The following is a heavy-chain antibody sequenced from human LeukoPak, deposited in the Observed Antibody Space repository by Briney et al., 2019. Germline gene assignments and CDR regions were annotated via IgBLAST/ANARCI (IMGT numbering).Heavy chain of an antibody. CDR1: GGSISSYY. CDR2: IYYSGST. CDR3: ASHSYYYGSGLFDY. D-gene: IGHD3-10*01. J-gene: IGHJ4*02. Sequence: SETLSLTCTVSGGSISSYYWSWIRQPPGKGLEWIGYIYYSGSTNYNPSLKSRVTISVDTSKNQFSLKLSSVTAADTAVYYCASHSYYYGSGLFDYWGQGTLVTVSS. V-gene: IGHV4-59*08.